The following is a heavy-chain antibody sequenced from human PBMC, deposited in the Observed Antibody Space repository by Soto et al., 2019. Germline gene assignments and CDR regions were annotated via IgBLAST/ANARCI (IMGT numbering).Heavy chain of an antibody. Sequence: QVQLVQSGAEVKKPGASVKVSCKASGYTFTRSGISWVRQAPGQGLEWMGWISTYNGDTNYAQTVQGRVTMTTDTSTSTVHMEVRSLRSDDTAVYYCARKGVAPYYYYGMDVWGQGTPVTVSS. V-gene: IGHV1-18*01. CDR2: ISTYNGDT. CDR3: ARKGVAPYYYYGMDV. J-gene: IGHJ6*02. D-gene: IGHD5-12*01. CDR1: GYTFTRSG.